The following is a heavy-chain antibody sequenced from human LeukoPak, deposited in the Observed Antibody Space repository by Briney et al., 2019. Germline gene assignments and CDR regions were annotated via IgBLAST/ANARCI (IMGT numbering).Heavy chain of an antibody. V-gene: IGHV1-2*02. Sequence: ASVKVSCKASGYTFTGYYMHWVRQAPGQGLEWMGWINPNSGGTNYAQKFQGRVTMTRDTSISTAYMELSRLRSDDTAVYYCAISGSTTPGYYYHYMDVWGKGTTVTVSS. CDR1: GYTFTGYY. CDR2: INPNSGGT. D-gene: IGHD3-10*01. CDR3: AISGSTTPGYYYHYMDV. J-gene: IGHJ6*03.